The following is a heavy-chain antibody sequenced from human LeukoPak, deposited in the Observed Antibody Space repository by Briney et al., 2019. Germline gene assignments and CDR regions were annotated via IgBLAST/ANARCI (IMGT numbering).Heavy chain of an antibody. V-gene: IGHV3-33*01. CDR3: ARWGISAAHDAFDM. J-gene: IGHJ3*02. Sequence: PGRSLRLSCAASGFTFSFYGMHRVRQAPGKGLKWVAVIWSHGNEKYYADSVEGRFTVSRDNSKNTLYLQMNSLRDEDTAVYYCARWGISAAHDAFDMWGQGTMVTVSS. D-gene: IGHD6-13*01. CDR2: IWSHGNEK. CDR1: GFTFSFYG.